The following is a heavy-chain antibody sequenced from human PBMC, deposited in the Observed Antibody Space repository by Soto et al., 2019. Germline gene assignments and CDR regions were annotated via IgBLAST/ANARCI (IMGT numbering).Heavy chain of an antibody. CDR2: INAGNGNT. D-gene: IGHD3-22*01. J-gene: IGHJ4*02. V-gene: IGHV1-3*05. CDR1: GYTFTSYA. CDR3: ARGSGYYYWDDY. Sequence: QVQLVQSGAEEKKPGASVKVSCKASGYTFTSYAMHWVRQAPGQRLEWMGWINAGNGNTKYSQKFQGRVTITRDTSASTAYMELCSLRSEDTAVYYCARGSGYYYWDDYWGQGTLVTVSP.